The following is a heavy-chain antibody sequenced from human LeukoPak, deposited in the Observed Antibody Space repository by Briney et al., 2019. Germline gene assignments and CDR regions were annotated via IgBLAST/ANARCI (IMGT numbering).Heavy chain of an antibody. D-gene: IGHD3-22*01. CDR1: GGSISGYY. Sequence: KASETLSLTCTVSGGSISGYYWSWIRQPPGKGLEWIGYIYNTGSTNYNPSLKSRVTISVDTSKNQFSLRLSSVTAADTAVYYCAGSSKYYYVAFGYWGQGTLVTVSS. V-gene: IGHV4-59*08. CDR3: AGSSKYYYVAFGY. CDR2: IYNTGST. J-gene: IGHJ4*02.